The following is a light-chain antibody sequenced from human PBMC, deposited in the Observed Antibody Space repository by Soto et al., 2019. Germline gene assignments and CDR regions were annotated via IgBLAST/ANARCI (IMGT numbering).Light chain of an antibody. Sequence: EIVMTQSPATLPVSPGERATLSCRASQSVSSNLAWYQQKPGQAPRLLIYGASTRATGIPARFSGSGSGTEFTLNISSLQSEDFAVYYCQQYNNWPPLTFGQVTKVEIK. CDR3: QQYNNWPPLT. CDR2: GAS. CDR1: QSVSSN. V-gene: IGKV3-15*01. J-gene: IGKJ1*01.